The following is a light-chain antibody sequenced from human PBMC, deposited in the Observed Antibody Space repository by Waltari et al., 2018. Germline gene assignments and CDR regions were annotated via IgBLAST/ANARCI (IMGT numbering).Light chain of an antibody. Sequence: DIQMTQSPSSLLASLGDRVTITCRASQSIRSYLNWYQQKPGVAPKLLIYTASSLRNGVPSRFSGSGSGTDFSLTISSLQPEDFATYYCQQSFSTPLTFGGGTKVEIK. V-gene: IGKV1-39*01. CDR1: QSIRSY. CDR2: TAS. J-gene: IGKJ4*01. CDR3: QQSFSTPLT.